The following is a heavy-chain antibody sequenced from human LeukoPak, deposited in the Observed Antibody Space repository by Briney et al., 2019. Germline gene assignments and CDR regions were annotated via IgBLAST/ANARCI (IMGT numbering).Heavy chain of an antibody. V-gene: IGHV3-23*01. Sequence: PGGSLRLSCAASGFTFSSYGISWVRQAPGKGLEGVSAISASGGTTYYADSVKGHFTISRDNSKNTLYLQMNSLSAEDTAVYYCARDNSVEDTAWWFDPWGQGTLVTVSS. CDR1: GFTFSSYG. CDR2: ISASGGTT. D-gene: IGHD4-23*01. J-gene: IGHJ5*02. CDR3: ARDNSVEDTAWWFDP.